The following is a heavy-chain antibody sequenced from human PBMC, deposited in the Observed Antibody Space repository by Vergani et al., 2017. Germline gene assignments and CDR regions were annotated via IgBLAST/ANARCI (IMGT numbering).Heavy chain of an antibody. Sequence: QVQLVQSGAEVKKPGSSVKVSCKASGGTFSSYAISWVRQAPGQGLEWMGRIIPIFGTANYAQKFQGRVTITADESTSTAYMELSSLRSEDTAVYYCAGGVLDSKYRHNWFGPWGQGTVVTVSS. CDR3: AGGVLDSKYRHNWFGP. D-gene: IGHD3/OR15-3a*01. CDR2: IIPIFGTA. V-gene: IGHV1-69*13. J-gene: IGHJ5*02. CDR1: GGTFSSYA.